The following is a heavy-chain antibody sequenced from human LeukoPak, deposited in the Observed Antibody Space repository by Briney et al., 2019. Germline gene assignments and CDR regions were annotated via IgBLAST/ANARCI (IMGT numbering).Heavy chain of an antibody. CDR1: GGSISSYY. D-gene: IGHD3-22*01. J-gene: IGHJ3*02. V-gene: IGHV4-59*01. CDR3: ARNYYDSSGYGSGAFDI. CDR2: IYYSGST. Sequence: SETLSLTCTVSGGSISSYYWSWIRQPPGKGLEWIGYIYYSGSTNYNPSLKSRVTISVDTSKNQFSLKLSSVTAADTAVYYCARNYYDSSGYGSGAFDIWGQGTMVTVSS.